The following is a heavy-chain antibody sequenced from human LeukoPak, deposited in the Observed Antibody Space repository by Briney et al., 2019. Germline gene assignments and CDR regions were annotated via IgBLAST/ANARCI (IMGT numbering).Heavy chain of an antibody. D-gene: IGHD3-22*01. V-gene: IGHV1-69*05. CDR2: IIPIFGTA. CDR1: GGTFSSYA. J-gene: IGHJ2*01. Sequence: GASVKVSCKASGGTFSSYAISWVRQAPGQGLEWMGGIIPIFGTANYAQKFQERVTITRDMSTSTAYMELSSLRSEDTAVYYCAADPGSSYYDSSGYYYAARTYNWYFDLWGRGTLVTVSS. CDR3: AADPGSSYYDSSGYYYAARTYNWYFDL.